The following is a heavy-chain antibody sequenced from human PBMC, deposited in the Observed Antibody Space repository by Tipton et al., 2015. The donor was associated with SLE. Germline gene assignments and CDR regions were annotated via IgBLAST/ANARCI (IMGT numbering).Heavy chain of an antibody. D-gene: IGHD6-13*01. J-gene: IGHJ4*02. CDR1: GYTFTSYY. V-gene: IGHV1-69*01. CDR3: ALPWVAAGAGYFDY. CDR2: IIPIFGTA. Sequence: VQLVQSGAEVKKPGASVKVSCKASGYTFTSYYMHWVRQAPGQGLEWMGGIIPIFGTANYAQKFQGRVTITADESTSTAYMELSSLRSEDTAVYYCALPWVAAGAGYFDYWGQGTLVTVSS.